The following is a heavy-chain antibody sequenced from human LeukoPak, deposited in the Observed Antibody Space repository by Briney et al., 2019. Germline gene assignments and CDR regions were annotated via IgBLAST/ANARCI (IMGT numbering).Heavy chain of an antibody. V-gene: IGHV1-69*04. J-gene: IGHJ6*03. Sequence: ASVKVSCKASGGTFSSYAISWVRQAPGQGLEWMGRIIPILGIANYAQKFQGRVTITADKSTSTAYMELSSLRSEDTAVYYCARGPSPDIVVVPAAMPDIAYYYYYMDVWGKGTTVTVSS. D-gene: IGHD2-2*01. CDR1: GGTFSSYA. CDR3: ARGPSPDIVVVPAAMPDIAYYYYYMDV. CDR2: IIPILGIA.